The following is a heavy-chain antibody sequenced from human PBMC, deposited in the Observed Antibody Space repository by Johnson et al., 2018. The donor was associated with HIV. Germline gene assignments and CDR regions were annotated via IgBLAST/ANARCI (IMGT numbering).Heavy chain of an antibody. CDR1: GFTFDEYG. CDR3: AREAQTHAFDI. CDR2: INWNGGST. V-gene: IGHV3-20*04. J-gene: IGHJ3*02. D-gene: IGHD4-23*01. Sequence: VQLVESGGGLVQPGGSLRLSCAASGFTFDEYGMSWVRQGPGQGLEWVSGINWNGGSTGYADSVKGRFTISRDNAKNSLYLHMNSLRAGDTAVYYCAREAQTHAFDIWGQGTMVTVSS.